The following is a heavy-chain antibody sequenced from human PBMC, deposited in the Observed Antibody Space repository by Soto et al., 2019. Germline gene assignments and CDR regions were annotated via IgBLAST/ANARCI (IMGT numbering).Heavy chain of an antibody. D-gene: IGHD6-19*01. Sequence: EVQLVESGGGLVQPGGSLRLSCAASGFTFSSYAMHWVRQAPGKGLEYVSAISSNGGSTYYANSVKGRFTISRDNSKNTLYLQMGSLRAEDMAVYYCARDLGSSGWNGIDYWGLGTLVTVSS. J-gene: IGHJ4*02. V-gene: IGHV3-64*01. CDR2: ISSNGGST. CDR1: GFTFSSYA. CDR3: ARDLGSSGWNGIDY.